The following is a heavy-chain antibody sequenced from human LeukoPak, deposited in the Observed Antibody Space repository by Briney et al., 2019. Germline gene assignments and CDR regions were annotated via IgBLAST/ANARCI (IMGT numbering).Heavy chain of an antibody. CDR1: GFGFSSYG. D-gene: IGHD1-26*01. CDR3: ASGGPTRGTLDS. Sequence: GGSLRLSCAASGFGFSSYGMYWVRQTPDKGLEWVAYLRKGATYSNYADSVRGRFTISRDNSKNTLDLQMSSLRVEDTAVYFCASGGPTRGTLDSWGQGTLVT. V-gene: IGHV3-30*02. J-gene: IGHJ4*02. CDR2: LRKGATYS.